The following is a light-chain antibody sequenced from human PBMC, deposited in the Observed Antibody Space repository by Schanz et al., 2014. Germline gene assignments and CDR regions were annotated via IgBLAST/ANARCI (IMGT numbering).Light chain of an antibody. V-gene: IGLV2-14*01. CDR1: SSDVGGYNY. Sequence: QSVLTQPRSVSGSPGQSVTISCTGASSDVGGYNYVSWYQQHPGKAPKLMIYDVSNRPSGVSYRFSGSKSGNTASLTISGLQAEDEADYYCRSYTSSSTLYVVFGGGTKLTVL. CDR2: DVS. CDR3: RSYTSSSTLYVV. J-gene: IGLJ2*01.